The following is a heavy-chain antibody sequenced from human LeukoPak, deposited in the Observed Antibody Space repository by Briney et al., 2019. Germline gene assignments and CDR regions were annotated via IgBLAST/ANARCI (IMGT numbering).Heavy chain of an antibody. D-gene: IGHD1-26*01. CDR2: IRAYNGNT. J-gene: IGHJ6*03. CDR3: ARDSGSYSGDYYYYMDV. V-gene: IGHV1-18*01. CDR1: GYTFTSYG. Sequence: GASVKVSCKASGYTFTSYGISWVRQAPGQGLEWMGWIRAYNGNTNYAQKLQGRVTMTTDTSTSTAYMELRSLRSDDTAVYYCARDSGSYSGDYYYYMDVWGKGTTVTVSS.